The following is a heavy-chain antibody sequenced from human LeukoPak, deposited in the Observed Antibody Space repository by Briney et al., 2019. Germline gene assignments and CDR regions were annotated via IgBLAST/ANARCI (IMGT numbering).Heavy chain of an antibody. J-gene: IGHJ4*02. CDR3: ARGGVIWTFDY. Sequence: SETLSLTCTVSGGSISSSSYYWGWIRQPPGKGLEWIGSIYYSGSTNYNPSLKSRVTISVDTSKNQFSLKLSSVTAADTAVYYCARGGVIWTFDYWGQGTLVTVSS. D-gene: IGHD3-16*02. CDR2: IYYSGST. CDR1: GGSISSSSYY. V-gene: IGHV4-39*07.